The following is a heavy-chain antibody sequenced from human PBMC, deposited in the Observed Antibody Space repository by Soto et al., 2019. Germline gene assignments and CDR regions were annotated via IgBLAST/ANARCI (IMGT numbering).Heavy chain of an antibody. CDR2: IYHSGST. Sequence: SETLSLTCAVSGGSISSSNWWSWVRQPPGKGLEWIGEIYHSGSTNYNPSLKSRVTISVDKSKNQFSLKLGSVTAADTAVYYCARVSIAAAGTLWGTLARYYYGMDVWGQGTTVTVSS. J-gene: IGHJ6*02. CDR1: GGSISSSNW. V-gene: IGHV4-4*02. CDR3: ARVSIAAAGTLWGTLARYYYGMDV. D-gene: IGHD6-13*01.